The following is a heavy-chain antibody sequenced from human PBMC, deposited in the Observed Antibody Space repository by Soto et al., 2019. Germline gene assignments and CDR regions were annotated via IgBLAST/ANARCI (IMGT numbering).Heavy chain of an antibody. V-gene: IGHV3-23*01. D-gene: IGHD3-10*01. CDR3: GRTYTGG. J-gene: IGHJ4*02. CDR2: ISGSEDRT. CDR1: GFSLRDHA. Sequence: LQSGGGVVQPGESLRLSCAASGFSLRDHALSWVRQAPGGGLEWVSGISGSEDRTNYADFVRGRFIISKDRAKNTLYLDVSGLRVDDTAVYFCGRTYTGGWGQGTLVTVSS.